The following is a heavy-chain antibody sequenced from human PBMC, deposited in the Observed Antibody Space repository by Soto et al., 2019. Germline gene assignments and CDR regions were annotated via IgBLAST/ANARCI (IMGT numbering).Heavy chain of an antibody. V-gene: IGHV3-74*01. J-gene: IGHJ4*02. CDR1: GFTFSRYW. Sequence: GGSLRLSCAGSGFTFSRYWMHWVRQVPGKGLVWVSNILPDGSATTYADSVKGRFTISRDNAKNTLYLHMNSLRAEDTAVYYCARDVNAEPYDYWGQGTLVTVSS. CDR3: ARDVNAEPYDY. CDR2: ILPDGSAT.